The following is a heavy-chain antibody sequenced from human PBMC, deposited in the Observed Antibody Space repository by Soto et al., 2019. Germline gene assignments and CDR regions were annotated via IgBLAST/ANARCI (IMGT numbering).Heavy chain of an antibody. V-gene: IGHV1-18*01. J-gene: IGHJ4*02. Sequence: QVQLVQSGAEVKKPGASVKVSCKASGYTFTSYGISWVRQAPGQGLEWMGWISAYNGNTNYAQKLLGRVTMTTDTSTSTAYMELRSLRSDDTAVYYCARVYRITMVRGELSEYWGQGTLVTVSS. D-gene: IGHD3-10*01. CDR2: ISAYNGNT. CDR1: GYTFTSYG. CDR3: ARVYRITMVRGELSEY.